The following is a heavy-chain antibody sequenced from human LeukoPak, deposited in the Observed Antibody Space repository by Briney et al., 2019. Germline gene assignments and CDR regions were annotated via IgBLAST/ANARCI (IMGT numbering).Heavy chain of an antibody. Sequence: SVKVSCTASGGTFTNYAFSWVRQAPGQGLEWMGRIIPMSGTIYYAQKFQGRVTITADRSTNTAYMELNSLRSEDTAVIYCARDCSSASCYERGSYFYFYMDIWGSGTTVTVSS. CDR2: IIPMSGTI. D-gene: IGHD2-2*01. J-gene: IGHJ6*03. CDR3: ARDCSSASCYERGSYFYFYMDI. CDR1: GGTFTNYA. V-gene: IGHV1-69*06.